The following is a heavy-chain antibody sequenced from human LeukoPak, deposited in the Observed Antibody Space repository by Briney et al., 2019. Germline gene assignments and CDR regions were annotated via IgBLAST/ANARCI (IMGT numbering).Heavy chain of an antibody. J-gene: IGHJ3*01. D-gene: IGHD3-3*01. CDR3: ASPLGEYDFIYAFDV. Sequence: ASVKVSCKASGYTFTGYCIHWVRQAPGQGLEWMGWINPNNGATNYAQNFQGRVTMTGDTSTSTVYMELSSLRSEDTAVYYCASPLGEYDFIYAFDVWGQGTMVTVSS. CDR2: INPNNGAT. V-gene: IGHV1-2*02. CDR1: GYTFTGYC.